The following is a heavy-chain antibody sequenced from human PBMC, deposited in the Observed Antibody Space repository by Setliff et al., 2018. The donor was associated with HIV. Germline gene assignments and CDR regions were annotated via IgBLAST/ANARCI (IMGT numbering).Heavy chain of an antibody. Sequence: GESLKISCQASGYSFTKFWIGWVRQMPGKGLEWMGLIYPGDSDTRYSPSFQGQVTISADKSISTAYLQWSSLKASDTAMYYCARQNAYTYGYHYYNAMDVWGQGTTVTVS. V-gene: IGHV5-51*01. CDR3: ARQNAYTYGYHYYNAMDV. CDR1: GYSFTKFW. D-gene: IGHD5-18*01. J-gene: IGHJ6*02. CDR2: IYPGDSDT.